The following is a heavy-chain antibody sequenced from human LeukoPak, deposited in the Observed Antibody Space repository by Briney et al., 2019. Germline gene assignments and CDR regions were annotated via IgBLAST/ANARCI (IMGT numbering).Heavy chain of an antibody. D-gene: IGHD6-13*01. CDR3: ARDRGSSWYFDY. Sequence: ASVKVSCKTSGYSFTGYYMHWVRQAPGQGLEWMGWINPNTGGTNYAQKFQGRVAMTRDTSITTAYMELTRLTSDDTAVYYCARDRGSSWYFDYWGQGTLVTVSS. J-gene: IGHJ4*02. CDR1: GYSFTGYY. V-gene: IGHV1-2*02. CDR2: INPNTGGT.